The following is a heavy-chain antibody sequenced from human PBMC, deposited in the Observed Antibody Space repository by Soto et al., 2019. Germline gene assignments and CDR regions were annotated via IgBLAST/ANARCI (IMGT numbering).Heavy chain of an antibody. CDR3: AKDLWMYCSCGSCYSLVYGMDV. CDR2: ISYDGSNK. V-gene: IGHV3-30*18. J-gene: IGHJ6*02. Sequence: PGGSLRLSCAASGFTFSSYGMHWVRQAPGKGLEWVAVISYDGSNKYYADSVKGRFTISRDNSKNPLYLQMNSLRAEETAVYNCAKDLWMYCSCGSCYSLVYGMDVWGQGTRVTVSS. D-gene: IGHD2-15*01. CDR1: GFTFSSYG.